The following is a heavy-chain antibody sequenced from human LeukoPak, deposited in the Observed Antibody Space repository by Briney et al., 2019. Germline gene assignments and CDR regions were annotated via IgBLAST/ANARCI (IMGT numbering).Heavy chain of an antibody. D-gene: IGHD3-22*01. V-gene: IGHV3-21*01. Sequence: PGGSQRLSCAASGFTFSSYNMNWVRQAPGKGLEWVSSISSSSSYIYYADTVKGRFTISRDNAKNSLYLQMNSLRAEDTALYYCARLGYESSGSTCYYFDCWGQGTLVTVSS. CDR3: ARLGYESSGSTCYYFDC. CDR2: ISSSSSYI. CDR1: GFTFSSYN. J-gene: IGHJ4*02.